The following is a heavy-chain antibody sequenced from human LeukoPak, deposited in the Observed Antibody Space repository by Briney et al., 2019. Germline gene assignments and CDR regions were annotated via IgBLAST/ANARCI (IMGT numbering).Heavy chain of an antibody. D-gene: IGHD5-18*01. Sequence: PSETLSLTCTVSGGSISSYYWSWIRQPPGKGLEYIGYIYYSGSTNYNPSLKSRVTISVDTSKNQFSLKLSSVTAADTAVYYCASGQLRFPFDYWGQGTLVTVSS. J-gene: IGHJ4*02. CDR3: ASGQLRFPFDY. CDR1: GGSISSYY. CDR2: IYYSGST. V-gene: IGHV4-59*08.